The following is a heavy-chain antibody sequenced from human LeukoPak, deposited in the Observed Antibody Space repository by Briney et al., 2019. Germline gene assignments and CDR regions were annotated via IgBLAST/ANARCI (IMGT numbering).Heavy chain of an antibody. CDR1: GDSVSSNSVA. CDR3: ARDAKSAYSSSSFDY. J-gene: IGHJ4*02. D-gene: IGHD6-13*01. Sequence: SQTLSLTCAISGDSVSSNSVAWNWIRQSPSRGLEWLGRTYYRSKWYNDYAVSVKSRITINPDTSKNLFSLQLNSVTPEDTAVYYCARDAKSAYSSSSFDYWGQGTLVTVSS. CDR2: TYYRSKWYN. V-gene: IGHV6-1*01.